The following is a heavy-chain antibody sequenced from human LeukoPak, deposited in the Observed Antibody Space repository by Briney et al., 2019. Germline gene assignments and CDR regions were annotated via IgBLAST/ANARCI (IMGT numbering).Heavy chain of an antibody. CDR2: IYYSGST. Sequence: SEALSLTCTVSGGSLSSYYWSWIRQPPGRGLEWVGYIYYSGSTNYNPSLKSRVTISLDTSKNQVSLKVSSVTAADTAVYYCARRGHDYGSSPFDYWGQGTLVTVSS. D-gene: IGHD4-17*01. J-gene: IGHJ4*02. CDR3: ARRGHDYGSSPFDY. V-gene: IGHV4-59*01. CDR1: GGSLSSYY.